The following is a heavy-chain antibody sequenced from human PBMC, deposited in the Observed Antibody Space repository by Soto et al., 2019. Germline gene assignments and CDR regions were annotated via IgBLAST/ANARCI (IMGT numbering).Heavy chain of an antibody. CDR3: AKGFLEVTIFFDF. D-gene: IGHD3-9*01. CDR2: ISGSGGST. CDR1: GFTFSSYA. Sequence: GGSLRLSCAASGFTFSSYAMSWVRQAPGKGLEWVSAISGSGGSTYYADSVKGRFTNSRDNSKNTLYLQMNSLRAEDTAVYYCAKGFLEVTIFFDFWGQGTLVTVSS. V-gene: IGHV3-23*01. J-gene: IGHJ4*02.